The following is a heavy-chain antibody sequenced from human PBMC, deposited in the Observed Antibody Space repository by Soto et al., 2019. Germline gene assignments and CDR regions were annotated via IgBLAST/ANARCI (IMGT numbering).Heavy chain of an antibody. CDR3: ARDPRDVYNYGGAGIFYY. CDR2: MYYSGGS. J-gene: IGHJ4*02. D-gene: IGHD5-12*01. V-gene: IGHV4-39*02. CDR1: GGAISSRTFG. Sequence: QLQLQESGPGLVKPSETLSLTCSVSGGAISSRTFGWAWIRQPPGKGLEWIGDMYYSGGSYSSPSLKSRVTLSVDTSKNQLSLNLNSVTDADTAVYYCARDPRDVYNYGGAGIFYYWGQGTRVTVSS.